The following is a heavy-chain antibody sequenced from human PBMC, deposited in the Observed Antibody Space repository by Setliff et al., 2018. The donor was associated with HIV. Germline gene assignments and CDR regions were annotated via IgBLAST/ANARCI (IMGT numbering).Heavy chain of an antibody. Sequence: KASETLSLTCSVSGGSISSSSHYWGWIRQPPGKGLEWIGSIYESGITYYNPSLKSRVTIFVDTSKNQFSLKLSFVTAADTAVYYCARWGGPVCYHDWGQGTLVTVSS. CDR1: GGSISSSSHY. V-gene: IGHV4-39*01. CDR2: IYESGIT. J-gene: IGHJ4*02. D-gene: IGHD2-8*01. CDR3: ARWGGPVCYHD.